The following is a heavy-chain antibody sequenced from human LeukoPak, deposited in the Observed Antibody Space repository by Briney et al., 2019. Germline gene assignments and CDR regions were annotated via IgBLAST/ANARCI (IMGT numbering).Heavy chain of an antibody. D-gene: IGHD1-26*01. V-gene: IGHV4-4*09. CDR1: GGSISGNY. CDR2: IHSSGYI. Sequence: PSETLSLTCTVSGGSISGNYWSWIRQPPGQGLGWIAYIHSSGYINYNPSLKSRVTISVDTSNNQFSLKVTSVTAADTAMYYCTKRQGPTSGSYDYFDPWGQGALVTVSS. CDR3: TKRQGPTSGSYDYFDP. J-gene: IGHJ5*02.